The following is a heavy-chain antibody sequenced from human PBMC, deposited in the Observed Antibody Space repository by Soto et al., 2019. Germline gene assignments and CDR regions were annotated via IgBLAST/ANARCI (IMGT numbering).Heavy chain of an antibody. J-gene: IGHJ4*02. V-gene: IGHV4-31*03. D-gene: IGHD4-17*01. CDR3: ARGSMLVTTGD. CDR2: IYYSGGT. Sequence: QVQLQESGPGLVKPSQTLSLTCTVSGDSISSGGYYWSWIRQHPGKGLEWIGYIYYSGGTYYNPSLKSRVTISVDTSKNQFALKLSSVTAADTAVYYCARGSMLVTTGDWGQGTLVTVSS. CDR1: GDSISSGGYY.